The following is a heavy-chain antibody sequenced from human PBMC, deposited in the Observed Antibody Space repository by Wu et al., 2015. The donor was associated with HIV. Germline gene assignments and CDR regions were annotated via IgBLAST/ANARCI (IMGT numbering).Heavy chain of an antibody. CDR3: ARDRRRRIAAAGANPWYMDV. CDR2: INPNSGGT. CDR1: GYTFTGYY. Sequence: QVQLLQSGAEVKKPGASVKVSCKASGYTFTGYYMHWVRQAPGQGLEWMGWINPNSGGTNYAQKFQGRVTMTRDTSISTAYMELSRLRSDDTAVYYCARDRRRRIAAAGANPWYMDVWGKGTTVTVSS. D-gene: IGHD6-13*01. J-gene: IGHJ6*03. V-gene: IGHV1-2*02.